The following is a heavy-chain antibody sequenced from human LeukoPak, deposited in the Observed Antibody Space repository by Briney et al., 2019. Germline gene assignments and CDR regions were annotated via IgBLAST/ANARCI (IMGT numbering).Heavy chain of an antibody. D-gene: IGHD5-18*01. CDR3: ARVYSYGPRLDY. Sequence: ASVKVSCKASGYTFTSYYMHWVRQAPGQGLEWMGIINPSGGSTSYAQKFQGRVTMTRDMSTSTVYMQLSSLRSEDTAVYYCARVYSYGPRLDYWGQGTLVTVSS. J-gene: IGHJ4*02. CDR1: GYTFTSYY. CDR2: INPSGGST. V-gene: IGHV1-46*01.